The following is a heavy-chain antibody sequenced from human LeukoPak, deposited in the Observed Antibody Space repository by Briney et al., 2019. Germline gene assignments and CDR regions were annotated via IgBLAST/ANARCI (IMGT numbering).Heavy chain of an antibody. CDR2: ISYDGSNK. J-gene: IGHJ2*01. Sequence: GGSLRLSCAASGFTFSSYAMHWVRQAPGKGLEWVAVISYDGSNKYYADSVKGRFTISRDNSKNTLYLQMNSLRAEDTAVYYCARVPTGVRHFDLWGRGTLVTVSS. D-gene: IGHD7-27*01. CDR1: GFTFSSYA. CDR3: ARVPTGVRHFDL. V-gene: IGHV3-30-3*01.